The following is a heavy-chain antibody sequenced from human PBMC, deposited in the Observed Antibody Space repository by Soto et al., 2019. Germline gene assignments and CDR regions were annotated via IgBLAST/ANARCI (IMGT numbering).Heavy chain of an antibody. Sequence: EVQLLESGGGLVQPGGSLRLSCAASGFTFSSYAMSGVRQAPGKGREWVSTIRGSGDNTFYADSVKARFTISRDNSKNTLYLPMSSLRAEDTAVYYCAKPYSSSWYGPFDYWGQGTLVTVSS. CDR3: AKPYSSSWYGPFDY. J-gene: IGHJ4*02. D-gene: IGHD6-13*01. V-gene: IGHV3-23*01. CDR2: IRGSGDNT. CDR1: GFTFSSYA.